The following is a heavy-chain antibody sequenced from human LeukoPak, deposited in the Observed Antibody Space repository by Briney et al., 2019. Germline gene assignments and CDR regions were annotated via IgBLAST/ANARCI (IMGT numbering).Heavy chain of an antibody. J-gene: IGHJ3*02. Sequence: KTSGTLSLTCAVSGGSISSSNWWSWVRQPPGKGLEWIGEIYHSGSTNYNPSLKSRVTIPVDKSKNQFSLKLSSVTAADTAVYYCARHGDYDAFDIWGQGTMVTVSS. CDR3: ARHGDYDAFDI. CDR1: GGSISSSNW. CDR2: IYHSGST. D-gene: IGHD4-17*01. V-gene: IGHV4-4*02.